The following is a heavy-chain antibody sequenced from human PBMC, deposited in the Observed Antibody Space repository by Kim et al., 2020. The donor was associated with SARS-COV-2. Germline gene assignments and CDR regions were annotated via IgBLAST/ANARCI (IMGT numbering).Heavy chain of an antibody. V-gene: IGHV5-10-1*01. CDR2: IDPSDSYT. J-gene: IGHJ6*02. D-gene: IGHD5-18*01. CDR1: GYSFTSYW. CDR3: ARQISDTAMVLDPYYYYGMDV. Sequence: GESLKISCKGSGYSFTSYWISWVRQMPGKGLEWMGRIDPSDSYTNYSPSFQGHVTISADKSISTAYLQWSSLKASDTAMYYCARQISDTAMVLDPYYYYGMDVWGQGTTVTVSS.